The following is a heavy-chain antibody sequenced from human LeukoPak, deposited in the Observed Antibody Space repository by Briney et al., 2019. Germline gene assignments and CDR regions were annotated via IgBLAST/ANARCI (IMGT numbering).Heavy chain of an antibody. J-gene: IGHJ6*02. CDR3: ARVYVGIGRIAAAGRDYYYYGMDV. D-gene: IGHD6-13*01. CDR1: GGTFSSYA. Sequence: SVKVSCKASGGTFSSYAISWVRQAPGQGLEWMGGIIPIFGTANYAQKFQGRVTITADESTSTAYMELSSLRSEDTAVYYCARVYVGIGRIAAAGRDYYYYGMDVWGQGTTVTVSS. CDR2: IIPIFGTA. V-gene: IGHV1-69*13.